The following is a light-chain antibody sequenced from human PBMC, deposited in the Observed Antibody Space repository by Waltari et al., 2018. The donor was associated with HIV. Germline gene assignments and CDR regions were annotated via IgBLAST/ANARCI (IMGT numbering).Light chain of an antibody. J-gene: IGLJ2*01. Sequence: QSALTQPPSVSGAPGQRVAISCTRTRSNLGAGYFVHGYQHPPGTAPKRLVYSDINRPSGVPDRFSGSKSGTSASLVITGLQAEDEADYYCQSYDSSLRASVFGGGTKLTVL. V-gene: IGLV1-40*01. CDR2: SDI. CDR1: RSNLGAGYF. CDR3: QSYDSSLRASV.